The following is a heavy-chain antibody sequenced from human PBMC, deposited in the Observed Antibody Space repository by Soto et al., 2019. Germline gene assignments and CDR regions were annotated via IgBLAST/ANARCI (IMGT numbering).Heavy chain of an antibody. CDR3: AKDAARSIFTADWFAP. V-gene: IGHV3-23*01. Sequence: GGSLRLSCAASGFTFSSYAMSWVRQAPGKGLEWVSAISGSGGSTYYADSMKGRFTISRDNSKNTLYLQMNSLRAEDTAVYYCAKDAARSIFTADWFAPWGQGTLVTVSS. CDR2: ISGSGGST. CDR1: GFTFSSYA. J-gene: IGHJ5*02. D-gene: IGHD6-6*01.